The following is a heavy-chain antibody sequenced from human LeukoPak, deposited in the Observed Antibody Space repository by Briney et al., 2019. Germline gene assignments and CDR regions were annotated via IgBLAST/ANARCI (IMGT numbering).Heavy chain of an antibody. Sequence: GGSLRLSCAASGFTFSNAWMSWVRQAPGKGLEWVGRIKSKTDGGTTDYAAPVKGRFTISRDDSKNTLYLQMNSLKTEDTAVYYCTTDEVADIYYYYYYMDVWGKGTTVTVSS. D-gene: IGHD2-15*01. CDR3: TTDEVADIYYYYYYMDV. CDR2: IKSKTDGGTT. V-gene: IGHV3-15*01. CDR1: GFTFSNAW. J-gene: IGHJ6*03.